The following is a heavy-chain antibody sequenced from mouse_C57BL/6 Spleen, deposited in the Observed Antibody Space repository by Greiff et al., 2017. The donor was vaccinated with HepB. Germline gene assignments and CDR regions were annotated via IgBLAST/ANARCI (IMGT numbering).Heavy chain of an antibody. Sequence: EVQLQQSGAELVRPGASVKLSCTASGFNIKDDYMHWVKQRPEQGLEWIGWIDPENGDTEYTSKFQGKATITADTSSNTAYMQLSSLTSEDTAVYYCTTGDYGSSYGDWGQGTTLTVSS. CDR2: IDPENGDT. J-gene: IGHJ2*01. D-gene: IGHD1-1*01. V-gene: IGHV14-4*01. CDR1: GFNIKDDY. CDR3: TTGDYGSSYGD.